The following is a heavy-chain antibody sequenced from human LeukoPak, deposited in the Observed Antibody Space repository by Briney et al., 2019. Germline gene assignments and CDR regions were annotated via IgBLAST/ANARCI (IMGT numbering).Heavy chain of an antibody. CDR1: AVTFRTYW. J-gene: IGHJ4*02. CDR3: ARRTTVVTVNPKTVDY. CDR2: IKPDGSEK. Sequence: PGGSLRLSCAGSAVTFRTYWMSWGRQAPGKGLEWVAMIKPDGSEKYYVDSVKGLFTISRDNAKNSLYLQMTSLRAEDTAVYYCARRTTVVTVNPKTVDYWGQGTLVTVSS. D-gene: IGHD4-23*01. V-gene: IGHV3-7*05.